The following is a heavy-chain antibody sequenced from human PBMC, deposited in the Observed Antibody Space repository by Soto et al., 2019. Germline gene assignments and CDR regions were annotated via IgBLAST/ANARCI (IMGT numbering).Heavy chain of an antibody. CDR1: GFTFTSSA. J-gene: IGHJ4*02. CDR2: IVVGSGNT. Sequence: SVKVSCKASGFTFTSSAVQWVRQARGQRLEWIGWIVVGSGNTNYAQKFQERVTITRDMSTSTAYMELSSLRSEDTAVYYCAAVPPMNSAAGSDYYFDYWGQGTLVTVSS. CDR3: AAVPPMNSAAGSDYYFDY. D-gene: IGHD3-10*01. V-gene: IGHV1-58*01.